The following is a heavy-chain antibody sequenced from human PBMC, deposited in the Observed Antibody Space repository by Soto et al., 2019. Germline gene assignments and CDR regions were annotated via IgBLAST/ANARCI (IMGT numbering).Heavy chain of an antibody. J-gene: IGHJ4*02. CDR3: ARTLTYYYGSGGWRSLAPELFV. D-gene: IGHD3-10*01. CDR1: GYTFTSYA. CDR2: INAGNGNT. Sequence: GASVKVSCKASGYTFTSYAMHWVRQAPGQRLEWMGWINAGNGNTKYSQKFQGRVTITRDTSASTAYMELSSLRSEDTAVYYCARTLTYYYGSGGWRSLAPELFVWGQGTLVTVSS. V-gene: IGHV1-3*01.